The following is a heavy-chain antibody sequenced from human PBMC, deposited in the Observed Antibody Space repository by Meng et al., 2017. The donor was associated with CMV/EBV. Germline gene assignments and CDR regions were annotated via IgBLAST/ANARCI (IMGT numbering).Heavy chain of an antibody. V-gene: IGHV1-69*02. Sequence: SVKVSCKASGYTFTGYYMHWVRQAPGQGLEWMGRIIPILGIANYAQKFQGRVTITADKSTSTAYMELSSLRSEDTAVYYCARMGGIDYWGQGTLVTVSS. CDR3: ARMGGIDY. D-gene: IGHD1-26*01. J-gene: IGHJ4*02. CDR1: GYTFTGYY. CDR2: IIPILGIA.